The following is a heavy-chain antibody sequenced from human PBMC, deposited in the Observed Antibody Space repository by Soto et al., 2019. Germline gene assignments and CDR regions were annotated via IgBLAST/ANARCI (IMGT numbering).Heavy chain of an antibody. CDR2: ISYDGSNK. Sequence: GGSLRLSCAASGFTFSSYGMHWVRQAPGKGLEWVAVISYDGSNKYYADSVKGRFTISRDNSKNTLYLQMNSLRAEDTAVYYCAKDPSSSWYSAAKWFDPWGQGTLVTVSS. CDR3: AKDPSSSWYSAAKWFDP. J-gene: IGHJ5*02. D-gene: IGHD6-13*01. CDR1: GFTFSSYG. V-gene: IGHV3-30*18.